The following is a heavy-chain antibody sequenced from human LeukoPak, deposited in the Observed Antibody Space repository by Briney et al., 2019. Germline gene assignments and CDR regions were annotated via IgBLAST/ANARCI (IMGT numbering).Heavy chain of an antibody. Sequence: SETLSLTCTVSGGSISSYYWSWIRQPPGKGLEWIGYVYYSGSTNYNPPLKSRVTISVDTSKNQFSLELTSVTAADTAVYYCARGDSGSFSQFDCWGQGTLVTVSS. J-gene: IGHJ4*02. CDR1: GGSISSYY. CDR3: ARGDSGSFSQFDC. CDR2: VYYSGST. D-gene: IGHD1-26*01. V-gene: IGHV4-59*01.